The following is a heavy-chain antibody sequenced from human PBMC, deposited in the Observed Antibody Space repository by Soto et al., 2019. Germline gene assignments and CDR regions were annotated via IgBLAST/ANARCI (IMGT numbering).Heavy chain of an antibody. CDR1: GFTFSSYA. Sequence: PGGSLRLSCAASGFTFSSYAMHWVRQAPGKGLEWVAVISYDGSNKYYADSVKGRFTISRDNSKNTLYLQMNSLRAEDTAVYYCARDICGGDCYDGNNWFDPWGQGTLVTVSS. CDR3: ARDICGGDCYDGNNWFDP. CDR2: ISYDGSNK. D-gene: IGHD2-21*02. V-gene: IGHV3-30-3*01. J-gene: IGHJ5*02.